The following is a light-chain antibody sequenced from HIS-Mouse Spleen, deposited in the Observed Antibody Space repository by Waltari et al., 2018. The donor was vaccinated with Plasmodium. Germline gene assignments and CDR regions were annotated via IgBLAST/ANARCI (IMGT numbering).Light chain of an antibody. J-gene: IGKJ4*01. CDR3: QQYGSSPPLT. V-gene: IGKV3-20*01. CDR1: QSVSSSY. Sequence: EIVLTQSPGTLSLSPGERATLSCRASQSVSSSYLAWYQQKPGQAPRRLIYGASSRAPGIPDRFSGSGSGTDFTLTISRLEPEDFAVYYCQQYGSSPPLTFGGGTKVEIK. CDR2: GAS.